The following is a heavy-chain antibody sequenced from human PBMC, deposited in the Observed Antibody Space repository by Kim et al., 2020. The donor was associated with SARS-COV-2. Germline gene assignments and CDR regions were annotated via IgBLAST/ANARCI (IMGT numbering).Heavy chain of an antibody. J-gene: IGHJ4*02. D-gene: IGHD2-21*02. CDR2: ISSSSSYI. Sequence: GGSLRLSCAASGFTFSSYSMNWVRQAPGKGLEWVSSISSSSSYIYYADSVKGRFTISRDNAKNSLYLQMNSLRAEDTAVYYCARGDRVVVTGLADYWGQGTLVTVSS. CDR3: ARGDRVVVTGLADY. V-gene: IGHV3-21*01. CDR1: GFTFSSYS.